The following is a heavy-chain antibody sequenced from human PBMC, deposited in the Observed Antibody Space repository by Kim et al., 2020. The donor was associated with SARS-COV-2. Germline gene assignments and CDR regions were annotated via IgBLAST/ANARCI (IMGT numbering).Heavy chain of an antibody. CDR2: IIPIFGTA. CDR1: GGTFSSYA. J-gene: IGHJ4*02. V-gene: IGHV1-69*13. D-gene: IGHD5-12*01. CDR3: ASSPFGYSGYDFWGQFDY. Sequence: SVKVSCKASGGTFSSYAISWVRQAPGHGLEWMGGIIPIFGTANYAQKFQGRVTITADESTSTAYMELSSLRSEDTAVYYCASSPFGYSGYDFWGQFDYWGQGTLVTVSS.